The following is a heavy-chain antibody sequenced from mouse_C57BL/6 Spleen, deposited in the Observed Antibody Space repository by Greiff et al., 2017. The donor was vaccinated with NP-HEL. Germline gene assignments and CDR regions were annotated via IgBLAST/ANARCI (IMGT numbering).Heavy chain of an antibody. CDR2: IDPETGGT. CDR3: TRDDYYGSSYGFAY. CDR1: GYTFTDYE. V-gene: IGHV1-15*01. J-gene: IGHJ3*01. D-gene: IGHD1-1*01. Sequence: VQLQESGAELVRPGASVTLSCKASGYTFTDYEMHWVKQTPVHGLEWIGAIDPETGGTAYNQKFKGKAILTADKSSSTAYMELRSLTSEDSAVYYCTRDDYYGSSYGFAYWGQGTLVTVSA.